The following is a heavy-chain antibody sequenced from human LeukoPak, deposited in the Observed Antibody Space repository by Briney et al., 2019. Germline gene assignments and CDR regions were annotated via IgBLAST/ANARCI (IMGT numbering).Heavy chain of an antibody. J-gene: IGHJ6*03. D-gene: IGHD1-26*01. V-gene: IGHV4-59*08. CDR1: GGSISSYY. CDR3: ARLGIWPGYMDV. Sequence: SETLSLTCTVSGGSISSYYWSWIRQPPGKGLEWIGYIYYSGSTNYNPSLKSRVTISVDTSKNQFSLKLSSVTAADTAVYYCARLGIWPGYMDVWGKGTTVTISS. CDR2: IYYSGST.